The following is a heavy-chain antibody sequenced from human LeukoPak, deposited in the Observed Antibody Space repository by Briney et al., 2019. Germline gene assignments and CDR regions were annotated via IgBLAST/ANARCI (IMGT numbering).Heavy chain of an antibody. CDR3: ARVGYTDTWYSSPPFDY. V-gene: IGHV3-66*01. CDR1: GFTVTSNY. Sequence: GGSLRLSCAVSGFTVTSNYMSWVRQAPGKGLEWVSIIYSGGNTYYADSVKGRFTISRDNSKNILYLQMNSLRAEDTAVYYCARVGYTDTWYSSPPFDYWGQGTLVTVSS. CDR2: IYSGGNT. J-gene: IGHJ4*02. D-gene: IGHD2-15*01.